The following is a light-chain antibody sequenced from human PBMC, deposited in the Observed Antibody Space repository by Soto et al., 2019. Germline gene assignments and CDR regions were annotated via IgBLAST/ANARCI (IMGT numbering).Light chain of an antibody. CDR2: EVS. CDR3: SSYTSRSAVV. J-gene: IGLJ2*01. CDR1: SSDVGGYNR. V-gene: IGLV2-18*02. Sequence: QSALTQPPSVSGAPGQSVTISCTGTSSDVGGYNRVSWYQQPPGTAPKLMIYEVSNRPSGVPDRFSGYKSGNTASLTISGQQAEDEADYYCSSYTSRSAVVFGGGTKLTVL.